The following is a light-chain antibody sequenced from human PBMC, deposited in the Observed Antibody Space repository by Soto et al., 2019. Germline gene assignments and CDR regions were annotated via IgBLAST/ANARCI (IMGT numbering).Light chain of an antibody. CDR2: GVS. J-gene: IGLJ3*02. CDR1: TSDVGDYNY. V-gene: IGLV2-14*01. Sequence: QSALTQPASVSGSPGQSITISCTGTTSDVGDYNYVSWYQQYPGKAPKLMIYGVSYRPSGVSNRFSGSKSGNTASLTISGLQAEDEADYYCSSYTSSSTRVFGGGTKLTVL. CDR3: SSYTSSSTRV.